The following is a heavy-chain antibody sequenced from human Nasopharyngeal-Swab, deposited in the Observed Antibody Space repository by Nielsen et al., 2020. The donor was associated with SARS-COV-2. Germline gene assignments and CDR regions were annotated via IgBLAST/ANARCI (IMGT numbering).Heavy chain of an antibody. Sequence: SLKISCAASGFTFDDYAMHWVRQAPGKGLEWVSTISWNSGSIGYADSVKGRFTISRDNAKNSLYLQMNSLRPEDTALYYCAKDRLRVGDFWSGYSSHDGMDVWGQGTTVTVSS. CDR3: AKDRLRVGDFWSGYSSHDGMDV. V-gene: IGHV3-9*01. J-gene: IGHJ6*02. CDR2: ISWNSGSI. CDR1: GFTFDDYA. D-gene: IGHD3-3*01.